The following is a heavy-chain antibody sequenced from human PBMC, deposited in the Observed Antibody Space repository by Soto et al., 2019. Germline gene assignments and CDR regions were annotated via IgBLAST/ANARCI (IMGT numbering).Heavy chain of an antibody. J-gene: IGHJ4*02. Sequence: PSETLSLTCTVSGDSVSSSSYYWGWIRQPPGKGLEWIGRIYYSGSTHYNPSLRSRVTISVDTSKNQFSLKLDSVTAADTAIYYCASLDFWSGHGDYWGQGTLVTVSS. D-gene: IGHD3-3*01. V-gene: IGHV4-39*01. CDR1: GDSVSSSSYY. CDR3: ASLDFWSGHGDY. CDR2: IYYSGST.